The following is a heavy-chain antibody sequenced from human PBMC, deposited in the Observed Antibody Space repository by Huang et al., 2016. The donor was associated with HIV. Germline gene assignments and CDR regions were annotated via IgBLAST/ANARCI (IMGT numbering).Heavy chain of an antibody. J-gene: IGHJ5*02. CDR1: GYSFSDYA. CDR2: INTKTGNA. D-gene: IGHD1-7*01. V-gene: IGHV7-4-1*02. Sequence: QVQLVQSGSEFKKPGASVRVSCKASGYSFSDYAVNWVGQAPGQGLEWMGWINTKTGNATYVQGFRGRFVFSLDTSVKTAYLHISSLKTEDAAVYYCARDARELRDYLVRFNWFAPWGQGTLVTVSS. CDR3: ARDARELRDYLVRFNWFAP.